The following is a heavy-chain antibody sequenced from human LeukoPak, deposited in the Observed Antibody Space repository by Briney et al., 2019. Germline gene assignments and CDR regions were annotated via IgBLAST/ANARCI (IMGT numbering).Heavy chain of an antibody. CDR1: GFTFSSHW. CDR2: INQDESRK. D-gene: IGHD4-17*01. CDR3: ARLQGDYTTYDY. Sequence: GGSLRLSCAAAGFTFSSHWMSWVRQAPGKGLEWVASINQDESRKHYADSVKGRFTISRDNAKDSLYLQMSSLRAEDTAVYYCARLQGDYTTYDYWGQGTLVTVSS. J-gene: IGHJ4*02. V-gene: IGHV3-7*01.